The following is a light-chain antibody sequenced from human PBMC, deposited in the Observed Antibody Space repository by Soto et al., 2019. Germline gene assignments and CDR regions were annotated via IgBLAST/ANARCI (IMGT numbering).Light chain of an antibody. V-gene: IGLV2-14*01. CDR1: SSDVGGYNS. Sequence: QSALTQPASVSGSPGQSITISCTGTSSDVGGYNSVCWHQQHPGKAPKLMIYEVYNRPSGVSDRFSASKSGNTASLTISGLQADDEAYYYCSSFTSTNTWVFGGGTKLTVL. CDR2: EVY. CDR3: SSFTSTNTWV. J-gene: IGLJ3*02.